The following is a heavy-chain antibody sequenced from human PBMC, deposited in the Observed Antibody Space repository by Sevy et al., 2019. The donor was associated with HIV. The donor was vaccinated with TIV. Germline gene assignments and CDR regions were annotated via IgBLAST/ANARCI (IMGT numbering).Heavy chain of an antibody. V-gene: IGHV3-48*02. CDR3: ATDPSLIVGDYYFDY. J-gene: IGHJ4*02. CDR2: ISSSSSTI. Sequence: GGSLRLSCAASGFTFSSYSMNWVRQAPGKGLERVSYISSSSSTIYYADSVKGRFTISRDNAKNSLYLQMNSLRDEDTAVYYCATDPSLIVGDYYFDYWRQGTLVTVSS. D-gene: IGHD1-26*01. CDR1: GFTFSSYS.